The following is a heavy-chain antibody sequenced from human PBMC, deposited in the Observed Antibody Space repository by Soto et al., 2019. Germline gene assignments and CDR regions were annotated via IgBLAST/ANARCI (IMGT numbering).Heavy chain of an antibody. V-gene: IGHV1-8*01. CDR1: GYTFTSYD. J-gene: IGHJ4*02. CDR3: AREGGHSYGFDY. Sequence: QVQLVQSGAEVKKPGASVKVSCNASGYTFTSYDINWVRQDTGQGLEWMGWMNPNSGNTGYAQKFQGRVTMSSNTSISTAYMELSSLRSEDTAVYYCAREGGHSYGFDYWGQGTLVTVSS. CDR2: MNPNSGNT. D-gene: IGHD5-18*01.